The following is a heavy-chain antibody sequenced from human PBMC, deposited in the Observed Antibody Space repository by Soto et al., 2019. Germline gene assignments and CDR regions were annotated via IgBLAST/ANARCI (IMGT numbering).Heavy chain of an antibody. D-gene: IGHD6-6*01. CDR3: ARGPSSSSLHYNWFDP. V-gene: IGHV3-48*03. Sequence: PVGSLRLSCAASGFTFSSYEMNWVRQAPGKGLEWVSYISSSGSTIYYADSVKGRFTISRDNAKNSLYLQMNSLRAEDTAVYYCARGPSSSSLHYNWFDPWGQGTLVTVSS. J-gene: IGHJ5*02. CDR1: GFTFSSYE. CDR2: ISSSGSTI.